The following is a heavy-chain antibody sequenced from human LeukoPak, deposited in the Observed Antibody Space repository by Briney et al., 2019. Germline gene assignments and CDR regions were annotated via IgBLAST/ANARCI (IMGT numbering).Heavy chain of an antibody. CDR2: IYYSGST. J-gene: IGHJ4*02. CDR1: GGSISSSSYY. D-gene: IGHD2-2*01. Sequence: SETLSLTCTVSGGSISSSSYYWGWIRQPPGKGLEWIGSIYYSGSTYYNPSLKSRVTISVDTSKNQFSLKLSSVTAADTAVYYCARAIRTSTWIQRGFDYWGQGTLVTVSS. CDR3: ARAIRTSTWIQRGFDY. V-gene: IGHV4-39*01.